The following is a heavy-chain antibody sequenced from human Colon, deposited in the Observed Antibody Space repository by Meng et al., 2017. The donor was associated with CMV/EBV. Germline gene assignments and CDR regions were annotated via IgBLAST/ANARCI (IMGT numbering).Heavy chain of an antibody. CDR2: IKQDGSET. D-gene: IGHD3-10*01. Sequence: GGSLRLSCAASGFTLRNYAMSWVRQAPGKGLEWVANIKQDGSETSYVDSVKGRFTISRDNAKNSLYLQMNNLRAEDTAVYYCARGQLWLDSWGQGTLVTVSS. CDR1: GFTLRNYA. V-gene: IGHV3-7*04. J-gene: IGHJ5*01. CDR3: ARGQLWLDS.